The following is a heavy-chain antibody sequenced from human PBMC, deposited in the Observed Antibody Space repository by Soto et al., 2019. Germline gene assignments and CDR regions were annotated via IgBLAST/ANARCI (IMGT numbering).Heavy chain of an antibody. J-gene: IGHJ4*02. CDR1: GFTFSSYG. D-gene: IGHD6-19*01. V-gene: IGHV3-30*18. Sequence: QVQLVESGGGVVQPGRSLRLSCAASGFTFSSYGMHWVRQAPGKGLEWVAVISYDGSNKYYADSVKGRFTISRDNSKNPLYLQMNSLRAEDTAVYYCAKDGGGRAVAVCYFDYWGQGTLVTVSS. CDR2: ISYDGSNK. CDR3: AKDGGGRAVAVCYFDY.